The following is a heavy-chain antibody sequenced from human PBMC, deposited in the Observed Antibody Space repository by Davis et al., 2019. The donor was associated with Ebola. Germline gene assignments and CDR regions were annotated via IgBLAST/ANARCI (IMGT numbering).Heavy chain of an antibody. Sequence: SETLSLTCAVYGETFSGYYWSWIRQPPGKGLEWIGSIYYSGSTYYNPSLKSRVTISVDTSKDQFSLKLSSVTAADTAVYYCARVRRGYSYGTGSYYYYGMDVWGQGTTVTVSS. CDR2: IYYSGST. V-gene: IGHV4-34*01. CDR1: GETFSGYY. D-gene: IGHD5-18*01. CDR3: ARVRRGYSYGTGSYYYYGMDV. J-gene: IGHJ6*02.